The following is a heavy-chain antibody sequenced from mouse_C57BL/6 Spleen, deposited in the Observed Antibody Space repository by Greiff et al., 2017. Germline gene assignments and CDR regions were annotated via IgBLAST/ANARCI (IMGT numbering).Heavy chain of an antibody. CDR1: GYTFTEYT. D-gene: IGHD2-5*01. Sequence: QVQLQQSGAELVKPGASVKLSCKASGYTFTEYTIHWVKQRSGQGLEWIGWFYPGSGSIKYNEKFKDKATLTADKSSSTVYMELSRLTSEDSAVYFCARRANYYSNYVRYFDVWGTGTTVTVSS. CDR2: FYPGSGSI. J-gene: IGHJ1*03. V-gene: IGHV1-62-2*01. CDR3: ARRANYYSNYVRYFDV.